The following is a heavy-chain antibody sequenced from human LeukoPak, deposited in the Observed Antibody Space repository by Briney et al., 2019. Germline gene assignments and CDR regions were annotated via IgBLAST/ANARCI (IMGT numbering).Heavy chain of an antibody. J-gene: IGHJ6*02. D-gene: IGHD3-22*01. CDR1: GFTFSSYA. CDR2: ISYDGSNK. Sequence: GGSLRLSCAASGFTFSSYAMHWVRQAPGKGLEWVAVISYDGSNKYHAESVKGRFTISRDNSKNTLYLQMNSLRAEDTAVYYCARVRLDYYYYYGMDVRGQGTTVTVSS. V-gene: IGHV3-30*03. CDR3: ARVRLDYYYYYGMDV.